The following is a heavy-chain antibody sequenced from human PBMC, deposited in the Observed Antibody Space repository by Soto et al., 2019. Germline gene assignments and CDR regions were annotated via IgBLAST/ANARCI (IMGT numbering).Heavy chain of an antibody. V-gene: IGHV1-69*01. D-gene: IGHD3-22*01. Sequence: QVQLVQSGAEVRQPGYSVKVSCKASGGTFSRHAISWVRQAPGQGLAWMGGIIPIFGTANHAQKFQGRVTIIADESTSTVYMEVSSLRSEDTAMYYCARGWGYDSNDYYYAYWGQGTLVIVSS. CDR2: IIPIFGTA. CDR1: GGTFSRHA. CDR3: ARGWGYDSNDYYYAY. J-gene: IGHJ4*02.